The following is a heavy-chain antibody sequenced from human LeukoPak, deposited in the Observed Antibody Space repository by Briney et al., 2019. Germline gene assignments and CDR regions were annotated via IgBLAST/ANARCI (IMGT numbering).Heavy chain of an antibody. V-gene: IGHV3-74*01. J-gene: IGHJ6*03. CDR2: INSAGSST. CDR3: ARVSSGSYFGYYYYYMDV. Sequence: GGSLRLSCAASGFTFSNYWMHWVLQAPGKGLVWVSRINSAGSSTSYADSVKGRFTISRDNAKNTLYLQMNSLRAEDTAVYYCARVSSGSYFGYYYYYMDVWGKGTTVTVSS. D-gene: IGHD1-26*01. CDR1: GFTFSNYW.